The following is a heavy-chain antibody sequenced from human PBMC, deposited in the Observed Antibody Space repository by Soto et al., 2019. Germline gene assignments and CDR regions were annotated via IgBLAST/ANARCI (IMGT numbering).Heavy chain of an antibody. CDR3: GRRSGDSFGGRCYNY. CDR2: IDPSDSYA. J-gene: IGHJ4*02. CDR1: GYTFPSYW. Sequence: PGESPKISCKGSGYTFPSYWISWVRQMPGKGLEWMGRIDPSDSYANYSPSFQGHVTISADKSISTAYLQWSSLKASDTAMYYCGRRSGDSFGGRCYNYWGPGIAVTVSS. D-gene: IGHD2-15*01. V-gene: IGHV5-10-1*01.